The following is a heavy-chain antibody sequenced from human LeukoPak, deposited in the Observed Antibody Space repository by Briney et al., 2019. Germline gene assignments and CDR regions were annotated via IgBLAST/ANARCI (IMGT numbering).Heavy chain of an antibody. D-gene: IGHD3-10*01. V-gene: IGHV4-39*07. CDR1: GGSISSGDYY. J-gene: IGHJ6*03. CDR3: ARGYYGSGSHCCHMDV. CDR2: INHSGST. Sequence: SETLSHTCTVSGGSISSGDYYWSWIRQPPGKGLEWIGEINHSGSTNYNSSLKSRVTISVDTSKNQFSLKLSSVTAADTAVYYCARGYYGSGSHCCHMDVWGKGTTITVS.